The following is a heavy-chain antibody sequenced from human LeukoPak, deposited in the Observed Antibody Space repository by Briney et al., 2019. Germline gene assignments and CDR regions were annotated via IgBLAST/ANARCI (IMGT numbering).Heavy chain of an antibody. Sequence: GGSLRLSCAASGFTFSSYAMHWVRQAPGKGLEWVAVISYDGSNKYYADSVEGRFTISRDNSKNTLYLQMNSLRAEDTAVYYCASYGDYYYFDYWGQGTLVTVSS. CDR2: ISYDGSNK. J-gene: IGHJ4*02. D-gene: IGHD4-17*01. CDR1: GFTFSSYA. V-gene: IGHV3-30*04. CDR3: ASYGDYYYFDY.